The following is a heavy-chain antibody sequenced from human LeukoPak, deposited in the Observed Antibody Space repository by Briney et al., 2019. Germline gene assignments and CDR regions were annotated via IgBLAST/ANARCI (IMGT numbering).Heavy chain of an antibody. J-gene: IGHJ4*02. V-gene: IGHV1-69*05. Sequence: SSVKVSCKASVGTFSSYALSWVRQAPRHEVEWMGRVFPIFCTAKYAHKFQGRVTITTDEATSTAYMELSRLRAEDTAVYYCAREWYYYDSSGYYFPQGVLDYWGQGTLVTVSS. CDR2: VFPIFCTA. D-gene: IGHD3-22*01. CDR3: AREWYYYDSSGYYFPQGVLDY. CDR1: VGTFSSYA.